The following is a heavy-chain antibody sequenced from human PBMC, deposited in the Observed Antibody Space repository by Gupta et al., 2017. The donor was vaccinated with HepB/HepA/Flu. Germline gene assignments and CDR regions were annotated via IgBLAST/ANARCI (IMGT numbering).Heavy chain of an antibody. V-gene: IGHV4-59*01. CDR2: IYFSGRT. J-gene: IGHJ3*02. D-gene: IGHD1-26*01. Sequence: QVQLQESGPGLVKPSETLSLTCTVSGGFISSYYWAWIRQSPGKGLQWIGQIYFSGRTNYNASLKSRVTISIDTSKNQFSLKLASMTAADTAVYYCARELVGATGAFDIWGQGTVVTVSS. CDR1: GGFISSYY. CDR3: ARELVGATGAFDI.